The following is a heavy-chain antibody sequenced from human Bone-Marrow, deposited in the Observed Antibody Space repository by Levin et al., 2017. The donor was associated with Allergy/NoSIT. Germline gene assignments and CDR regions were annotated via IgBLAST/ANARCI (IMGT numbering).Heavy chain of an antibody. V-gene: IGHV3-74*01. Sequence: GESLKISCAASGFTFSDYWMHWVRQAPGKGLVWVSRINGDGDSTSYADSVKGRFTISRDNAKNTLYLQMNSLRAEDTAVYYCARDVLLAIDYWGQGTLVTVSA. CDR1: GFTFSDYW. D-gene: IGHD5-12*01. J-gene: IGHJ4*02. CDR3: ARDVLLAIDY. CDR2: INGDGDST.